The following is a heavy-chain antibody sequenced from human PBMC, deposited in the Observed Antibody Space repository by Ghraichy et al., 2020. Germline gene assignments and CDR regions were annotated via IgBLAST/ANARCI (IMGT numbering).Heavy chain of an antibody. CDR3: ARDRLSIAAHTARDYGMDV. CDR2: INPSGGST. V-gene: IGHV1-46*01. Sequence: ASVKVSCKASGYTFTSYYMHWVRQAPGQGLEWMGIINPSGGSTSYAQKFQGRVTMTRDTSTSTVYMELSSLRSEDTAVYYCARDRLSIAAHTARDYGMDVWGQGTTVTVSS. CDR1: GYTFTSYY. D-gene: IGHD6-6*01. J-gene: IGHJ6*02.